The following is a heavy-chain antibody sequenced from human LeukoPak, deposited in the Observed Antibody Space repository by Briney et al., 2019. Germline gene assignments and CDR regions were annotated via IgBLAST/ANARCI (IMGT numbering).Heavy chain of an antibody. V-gene: IGHV1-18*01. Sequence: ASVKVSCKASGYTFTSYGISWVRQPPGQGLEWMGWISAYNGNTNYAQKLQGRVTMTTDTSTSTAYMELRSLRSDDTAVYYCARDRPRAYYCDSSGSLGFDYWGQGTLVTVSS. CDR2: ISAYNGNT. CDR3: ARDRPRAYYCDSSGSLGFDY. J-gene: IGHJ4*02. D-gene: IGHD3-22*01. CDR1: GYTFTSYG.